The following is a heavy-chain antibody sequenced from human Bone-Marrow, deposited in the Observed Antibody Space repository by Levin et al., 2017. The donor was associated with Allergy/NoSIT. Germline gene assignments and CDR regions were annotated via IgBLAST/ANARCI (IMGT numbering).Heavy chain of an antibody. CDR2: INDSGST. CDR3: ARGPDCGTDCQYNHYGMDV. Sequence: SQTLSLTCAVYGRPFSGYYWSWIRQPPGKGLEWIGEINDSGSTNYSPSLKSRVTISVDTSKNQFSLNLNSLTAADTAVYYCARGPDCGTDCQYNHYGMDVWGQGTTVTASS. CDR1: GRPFSGYY. V-gene: IGHV4-34*01. J-gene: IGHJ6*02. D-gene: IGHD2-21*02.